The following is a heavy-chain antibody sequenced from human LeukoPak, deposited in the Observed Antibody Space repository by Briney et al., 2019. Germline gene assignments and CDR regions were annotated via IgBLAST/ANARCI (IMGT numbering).Heavy chain of an antibody. V-gene: IGHV3-23*01. J-gene: IGHJ4*02. CDR2: ISGSGGST. CDR1: GFTFSSYA. D-gene: IGHD2-21*02. CDR3: AKAPRIVVVTAADY. Sequence: GGSLRLSCAASGFTFSSYAMSWVRQAPGKGLEWVSAISGSGGSTHYADSVKGRFTISRDNSKNTLYLQMNSLRAEDTAVYYCAKAPRIVVVTAADYWGQGTLVTVSS.